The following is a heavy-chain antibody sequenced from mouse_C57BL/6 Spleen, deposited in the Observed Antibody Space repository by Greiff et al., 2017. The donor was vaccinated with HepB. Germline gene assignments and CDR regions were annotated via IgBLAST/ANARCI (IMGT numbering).Heavy chain of an antibody. CDR1: GFSFNTYA. Sequence: EVMLVESGGGLVQPKGSLKLSCAASGFSFNTYAMNWVRQAPGKGVEWVARIRSKSNNYATYYADSVKDRFTISRDDSESMLYLQMNNLKTEDTAMYYCVRLGRGYFDYWGQGTTLTVSS. CDR3: VRLGRGYFDY. V-gene: IGHV10-1*01. D-gene: IGHD4-1*01. CDR2: IRSKSNNYAT. J-gene: IGHJ2*01.